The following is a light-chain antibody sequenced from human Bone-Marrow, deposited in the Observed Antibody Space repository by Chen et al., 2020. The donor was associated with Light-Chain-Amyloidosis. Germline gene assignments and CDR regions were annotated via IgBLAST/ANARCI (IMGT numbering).Light chain of an antibody. CDR1: SSDVGGYNF. V-gene: IGLV2-14*01. Sequence: QSALTQPASVPGSPGQSITISCTGTSSDVGGYNFVSWYQQHPGKAPKLMIYDVSNRHSGVSNRFSGSKSGNTASLTISGLQAEDEPDYYCSSYTSSSTLEFGGGTKLTVL. J-gene: IGLJ3*02. CDR2: DVS. CDR3: SSYTSSSTLE.